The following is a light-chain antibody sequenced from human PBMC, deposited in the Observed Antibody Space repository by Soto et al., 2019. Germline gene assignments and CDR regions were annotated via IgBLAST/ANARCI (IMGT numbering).Light chain of an antibody. Sequence: EIVMTQSPATLSVSPGERATLSCRAGQSVSSNLAWYQQKPGPAPSLLIYGASTRATGIPARFSGSGSGTEFTLTISSLQSEDFAVYYCQQYTNWPPWAFGQGTKVDIK. CDR3: QQYTNWPPWA. CDR2: GAS. CDR1: QSVSSN. J-gene: IGKJ1*01. V-gene: IGKV3-15*01.